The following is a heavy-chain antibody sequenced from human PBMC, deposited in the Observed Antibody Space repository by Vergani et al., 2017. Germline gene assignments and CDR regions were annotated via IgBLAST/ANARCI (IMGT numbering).Heavy chain of an antibody. V-gene: IGHV4-39*01. CDR2: IYYSGST. Sequence: QLQLQESGPGLVKPSETLSLTCTVSGGSISSSSYYWGWIRQPPGKGLEWIGSIYYSGSTYYNPSLKSRVTISVDTSKNQFSLKLSSVTAADTAVYYCARIYGGKAYFDYGGQGTLVTVAS. D-gene: IGHD4-23*01. CDR1: GGSISSSSYY. CDR3: ARIYGGKAYFDY. J-gene: IGHJ4*02.